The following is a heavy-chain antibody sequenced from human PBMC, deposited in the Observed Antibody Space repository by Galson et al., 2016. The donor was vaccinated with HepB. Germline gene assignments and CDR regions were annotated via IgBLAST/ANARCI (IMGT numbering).Heavy chain of an antibody. D-gene: IGHD6-19*01. CDR2: IIPIFGTA. V-gene: IGHV1-69*06. J-gene: IGHJ5*02. CDR1: GGTFSIYA. Sequence: SVKVSCKASGGTFSIYAISWVRQAPGQGLEWMGGIIPIFGTANYAQKFQGRVTITADKSTITAYLELTSLRSEDTAVYYCARGYTSGWYWFDPWGQGTLVTVSS. CDR3: ARGYTSGWYWFDP.